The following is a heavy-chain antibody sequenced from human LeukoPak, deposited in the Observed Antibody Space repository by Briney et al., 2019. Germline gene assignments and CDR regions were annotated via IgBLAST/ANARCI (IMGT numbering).Heavy chain of an antibody. V-gene: IGHV4-61*02. CDR1: GGSISSGSYY. CDR3: ARERTPYCTNGICYKRFDAFDI. CDR2: IYTSGST. J-gene: IGHJ3*02. D-gene: IGHD2-8*01. Sequence: SETLSLTCTVSGGSISSGSYYWSWIRQPAGKGLEWIGRIYTSGSTNYDPSLSSRLTISVDTSKNQFSLERSSVTAADTAVYYCARERTPYCTNGICYKRFDAFDIWGQGTMVTVSS.